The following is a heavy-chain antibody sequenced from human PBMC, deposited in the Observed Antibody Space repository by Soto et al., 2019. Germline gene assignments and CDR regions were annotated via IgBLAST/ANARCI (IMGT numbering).Heavy chain of an antibody. CDR1: GGSFSGYY. CDR2: INHSGST. V-gene: IGHV4-34*01. Sequence: SETLSLTCAVYGGSFSGYYWSWIRQPPGKGLEWIGEINHSGSTNYNPSLKSRVTISVDTSKNQFSLKLISVTAADTAKYFCAREGNLGRWLQPLDFWGQGTLVTVSS. D-gene: IGHD5-12*01. J-gene: IGHJ4*02. CDR3: AREGNLGRWLQPLDF.